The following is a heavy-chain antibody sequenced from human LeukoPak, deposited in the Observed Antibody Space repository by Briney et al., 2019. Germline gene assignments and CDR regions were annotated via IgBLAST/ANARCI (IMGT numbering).Heavy chain of an antibody. D-gene: IGHD1-26*01. CDR2: ISWNSGSI. J-gene: IGHJ4*02. CDR3: AKDSGGSYYYFDY. Sequence: GRFLRLSCAASGFTFDDYAMHWVRQAPGKGLEWVSGISWNSGSIGYADSVKGRFTISRDNAKNSLYLQMNSLRAEDMALYYCAKDSGGSYYYFDYWGQGTLVTVSS. CDR1: GFTFDDYA. V-gene: IGHV3-9*03.